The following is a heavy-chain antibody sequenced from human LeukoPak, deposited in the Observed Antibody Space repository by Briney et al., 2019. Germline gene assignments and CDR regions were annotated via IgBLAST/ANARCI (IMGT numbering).Heavy chain of an antibody. CDR3: ARDIGGSYTAIDY. CDR2: ISSSSAHI. J-gene: IGHJ4*02. V-gene: IGHV3-21*01. CDR1: GFTFSSYS. Sequence: PGGSLRLSCAASGFTFSSYSVNWVRQAPGKGLEWVSFISSSSAHINYADSVKGRFTISRDNPRNSLYLQMNSLRAEDTAVYYCARDIGGSYTAIDYWGQGTLVTVSS. D-gene: IGHD3-10*01.